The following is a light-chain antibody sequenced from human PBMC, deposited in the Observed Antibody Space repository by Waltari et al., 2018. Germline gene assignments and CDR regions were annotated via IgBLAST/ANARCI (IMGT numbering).Light chain of an antibody. V-gene: IGKV3-20*01. J-gene: IGKJ1*01. CDR3: QHYLRLPVT. CDR1: QSVSRA. CDR2: GAS. Sequence: EIALTQSPGTLSLSLGERAPVSCRASQSVSRALAWYQQKPGQAPRLLIYGASTRATGIPDRFSGSGSGTDFSLTISRLEPDDFAVYYCQHYLRLPVTFGQGTTVEI.